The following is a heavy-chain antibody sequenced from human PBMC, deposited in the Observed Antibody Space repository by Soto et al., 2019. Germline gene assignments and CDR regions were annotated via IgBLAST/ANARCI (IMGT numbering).Heavy chain of an antibody. CDR1: GGTFSGHA. CDR3: ARGPNWGYRFDS. Sequence: QVQLVQSGAEVKKPGSSVKVSCEASGGTFSGHAISWVRQAPGQGPEWMGGLIPLFGTTQHAQNFQDRLTITADKSTSTAYMELTSLRFYDTAIYYCARGPNWGYRFDSWGQGTLVTVSS. J-gene: IGHJ4*02. V-gene: IGHV1-69*06. D-gene: IGHD7-27*01. CDR2: LIPLFGTT.